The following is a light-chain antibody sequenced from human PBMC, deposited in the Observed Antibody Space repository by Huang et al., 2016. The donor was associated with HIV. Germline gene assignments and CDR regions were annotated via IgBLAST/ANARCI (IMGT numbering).Light chain of an antibody. CDR2: GAS. CDR1: PTINHY. J-gene: IGKJ2*01. CDR3: QQSYNAPRT. V-gene: IGKV1-39*01. Sequence: DIQMTQSPSSLSASVGDRVTITCRASPTINHYLNWYQLKPGKAPKFLISGASTLQNGVPSRFSGSGSGTAFTLTISNLQPEDFATYFCQQSYNAPRTFGQGTYLEMK.